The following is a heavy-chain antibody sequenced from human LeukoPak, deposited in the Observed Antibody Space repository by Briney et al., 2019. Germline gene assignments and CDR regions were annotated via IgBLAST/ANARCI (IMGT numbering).Heavy chain of an antibody. D-gene: IGHD1-7*01. CDR2: ISANNGNT. V-gene: IGHV1-18*01. Sequence: ASVKVSCKASGYTFTSYGISWVRQAPGQGLEWMGWISANNGNTNYAQKLQGRVTMTTDTSTSTAYMELRSLRSDDTAVYYCAREGGTRNWNYKTATTDYWGQGTLVTVSS. CDR3: AREGGTRNWNYKTATTDY. J-gene: IGHJ4*02. CDR1: GYTFTSYG.